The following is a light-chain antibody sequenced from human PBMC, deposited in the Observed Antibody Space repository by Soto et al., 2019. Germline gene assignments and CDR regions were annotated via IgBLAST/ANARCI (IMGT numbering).Light chain of an antibody. CDR3: QQNYSTPRT. CDR2: AAS. CDR1: QSISSS. V-gene: IGKV1-39*01. J-gene: IGKJ1*01. Sequence: IQMTQSPSSLSASVGDRVTITCRASQSISSSLIWYQQKPGKAPKFLIYAASSLQSGVPSRFSGSGSGTDFTLTISSMQPEDFANYYCQQNYSTPRTFGQGTKLDIK.